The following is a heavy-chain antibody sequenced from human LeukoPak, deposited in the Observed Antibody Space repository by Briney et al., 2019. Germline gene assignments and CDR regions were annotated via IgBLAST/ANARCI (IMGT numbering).Heavy chain of an antibody. CDR1: GVSISSYY. J-gene: IGHJ4*02. CDR2: IYTSGSN. V-gene: IGHV4-4*07. D-gene: IGHD6-19*01. Sequence: SETLSLTCTVSGVSISSYYLSWIRQAAGKGLEWVGRIYTSGSNNYHPSLKSRLTMSVDTSNNEFSLELRSVSAADWAVYYCARAGANGWYFDYWGQGTLVTVSS. CDR3: ARAGANGWYFDY.